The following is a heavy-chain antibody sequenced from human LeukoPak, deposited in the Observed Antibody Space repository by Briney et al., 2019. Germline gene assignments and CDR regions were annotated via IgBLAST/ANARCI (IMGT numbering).Heavy chain of an antibody. V-gene: IGHV1-2*03. CDR1: GYTFTGYY. Sequence: LGASVKVSCKASGYTFTGYYMHWVRQAPGQGLEWMGWINPNSGGTNYAQKFQGRVTMTRDTSISTAYMELSRLRSDDTAVYYCARAEEYSSSSIDYWGQGTLATVSS. CDR3: ARAEEYSSSSIDY. J-gene: IGHJ4*02. CDR2: INPNSGGT. D-gene: IGHD6-6*01.